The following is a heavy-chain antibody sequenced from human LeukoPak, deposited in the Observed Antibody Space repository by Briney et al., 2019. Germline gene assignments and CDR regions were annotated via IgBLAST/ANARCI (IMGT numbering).Heavy chain of an antibody. CDR2: ISYDGSNK. V-gene: IGHV3-30-3*01. J-gene: IGHJ4*02. Sequence: GGSLRLSCAASGFTFSSYAMHWVRQAPGKGLEWVAVISYDGSNKYYPDSVKGRFTVSRDNSKNTLYLQMNSLRAEDTAVYYCATPLGEPLGYWGQGTLVTVSS. D-gene: IGHD3-16*01. CDR3: ATPLGEPLGY. CDR1: GFTFSSYA.